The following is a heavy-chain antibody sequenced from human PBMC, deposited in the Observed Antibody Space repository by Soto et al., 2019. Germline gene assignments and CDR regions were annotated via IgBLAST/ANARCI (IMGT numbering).Heavy chain of an antibody. V-gene: IGHV3-30-3*01. J-gene: IGHJ4*02. Sequence: QVQVVESGGGVVQPGRSLRLSCAASGFTFSNYAMHWVRQAPGKGLEWVAVISYDGSNKYYADSVKGRLTISRDNSKNTRDLQRNSLRAEDTAVEFWARAGFNYYFDYWGLGTLGTVSS. CDR1: GFTFSNYA. CDR3: ARAGFNYYFDY. CDR2: ISYDGSNK.